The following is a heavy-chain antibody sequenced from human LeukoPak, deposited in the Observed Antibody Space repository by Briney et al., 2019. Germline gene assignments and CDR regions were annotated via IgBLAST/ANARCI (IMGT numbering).Heavy chain of an antibody. CDR3: ARAALGMTMDY. V-gene: IGHV4-34*01. D-gene: IGHD4/OR15-4a*01. CDR1: GGSFSGYY. CDR2: INHSGST. J-gene: IGHJ4*02. Sequence: SETLSLTCAVYGGSFSGYYWSWIRQPPGKGLEWIGEINHSGSTYYNPSLKSRVTISVDTSKNQFSLKLSSVTAADTAVYYCARAALGMTMDYWGQGSLVTVSS.